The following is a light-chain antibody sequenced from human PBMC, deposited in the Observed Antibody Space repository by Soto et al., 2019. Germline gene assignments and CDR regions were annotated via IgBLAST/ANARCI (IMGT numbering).Light chain of an antibody. CDR2: GAS. CDR3: QQYKTWPLA. Sequence: EIVMTQSPATLSVSPGERATLSCRASQSVSSNLAWYQQKPGQAPRLLIYGASTRATGIPARFSGSGSGTGFTLNISSPPVEGFSIYYCQQYKTWPLAFRRGTKVEIE. CDR1: QSVSSN. J-gene: IGKJ4*01. V-gene: IGKV3-15*01.